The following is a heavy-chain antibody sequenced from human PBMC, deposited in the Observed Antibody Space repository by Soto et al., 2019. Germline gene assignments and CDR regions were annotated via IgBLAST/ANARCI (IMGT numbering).Heavy chain of an antibody. CDR2: IIPIFGTA. V-gene: IGHV1-69*12. Sequence: QVQLVQSGAEVKKPGSSVKVSCKASGGTFSSYAISWVRQAPGQGLEWMGGIIPIFGTANYAQKFQGRVTITADESTSTAYMELSSLRSDDTAVYYCASRVGDSSGYSLDYWAQGTLVTVSS. D-gene: IGHD3-22*01. CDR1: GGTFSSYA. J-gene: IGHJ4*02. CDR3: ASRVGDSSGYSLDY.